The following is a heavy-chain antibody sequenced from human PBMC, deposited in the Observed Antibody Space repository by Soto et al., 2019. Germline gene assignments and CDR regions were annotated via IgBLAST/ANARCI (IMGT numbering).Heavy chain of an antibody. J-gene: IGHJ5*02. Sequence: LSLTCTVSGGSISSYYWSWIRQPPGKGLEWIGYIYYSGSTNYNPSLKSRVTISVDTSKNQFSLKLSSVTAADTAVYYCARVLTYYDFWSGSYAREGDWFDPWGQGTLVTVSS. V-gene: IGHV4-59*08. D-gene: IGHD3-3*01. CDR1: GGSISSYY. CDR2: IYYSGST. CDR3: ARVLTYYDFWSGSYAREGDWFDP.